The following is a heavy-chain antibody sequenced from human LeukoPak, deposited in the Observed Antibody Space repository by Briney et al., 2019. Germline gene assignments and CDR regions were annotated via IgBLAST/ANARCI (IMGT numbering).Heavy chain of an antibody. CDR2: IYYSGST. J-gene: IGHJ5*02. V-gene: IGHV4-39*01. CDR3: ARHSFVGATKFDP. D-gene: IGHD1-26*01. CDR1: GGSISSSSYS. Sequence: PSETLSLTCTVSGGSISSSSYSWGWLRQPPGKGLEWIGSIYYSGSTYYHPSLKSRITISVDTSKNQFSPKLSSVTAADTAVYYCARHSFVGATKFDPWGQGTLVTVSS.